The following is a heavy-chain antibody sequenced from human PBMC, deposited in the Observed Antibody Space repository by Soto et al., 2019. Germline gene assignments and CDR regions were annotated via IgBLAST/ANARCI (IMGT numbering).Heavy chain of an antibody. Sequence: LRLSCAASGFTFSDYWMHWVRQVPGKGLVWVSRINTDGTIPAYAASVRGRFTISRDNSKNTLYLQMNSLRAEDTAVYYCARDGGSYLKPTFWFDPWGQGTPVTVSS. CDR2: INTDGTIP. V-gene: IGHV3-74*01. D-gene: IGHD1-26*01. CDR1: GFTFSDYW. J-gene: IGHJ5*02. CDR3: ARDGGSYLKPTFWFDP.